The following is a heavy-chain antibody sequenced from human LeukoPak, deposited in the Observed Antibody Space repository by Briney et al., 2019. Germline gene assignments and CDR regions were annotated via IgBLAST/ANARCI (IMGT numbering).Heavy chain of an antibody. CDR3: ARSRYGSGSYYY. CDR1: GGTFSSYA. Sequence: SVKVSCKASGGTFSSYAISWVRQAPGQGLEWMGGIIPIFGTANYAQKFQGRVTITADESTSTAYMELSNLRSEDTAVYYCARSRYGSGSYYYWGQGTLVTVSS. V-gene: IGHV1-69*13. CDR2: IIPIFGTA. J-gene: IGHJ4*02. D-gene: IGHD3-10*01.